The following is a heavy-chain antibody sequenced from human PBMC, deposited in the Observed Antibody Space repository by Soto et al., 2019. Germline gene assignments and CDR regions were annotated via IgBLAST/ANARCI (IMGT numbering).Heavy chain of an antibody. Sequence: PGGSLRLSCAASGFTFSSYGMHWVRQAPGKGLEWVAVISYDGSNKYYADSVKGRFTISRDNSKNTLYLQMNSLRAEDTAVYYCAAAADYDSSGYCPPNLFYWGQGTLVTVSS. CDR2: ISYDGSNK. J-gene: IGHJ4*02. D-gene: IGHD3-22*01. CDR1: GFTFSSYG. CDR3: AAAADYDSSGYCPPNLFY. V-gene: IGHV3-30*03.